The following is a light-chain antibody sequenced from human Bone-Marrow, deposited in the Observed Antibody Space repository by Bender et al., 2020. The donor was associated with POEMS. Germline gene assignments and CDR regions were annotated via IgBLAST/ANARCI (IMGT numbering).Light chain of an antibody. CDR1: SLRRSS. CDR2: GKV. Sequence: SSDLSQEPAVSVALGQTVRITCQGDSLRRSSVSWYQQKPGQAPAVVLYGKVKRPSGVPDRFSGSSSGNTASLIITGAQAGDEGDYYCSSRDPNGNRVLFGGGTKVTVL. CDR3: SSRDPNGNRVL. J-gene: IGLJ2*01. V-gene: IGLV3-19*01.